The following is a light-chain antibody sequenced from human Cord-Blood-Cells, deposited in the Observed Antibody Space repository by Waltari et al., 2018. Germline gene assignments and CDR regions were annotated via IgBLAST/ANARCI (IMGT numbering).Light chain of an antibody. CDR3: QQYNNWPRT. CDR1: QSFISN. Sequence: ELVMTHFHAPLSVSPVLKATLSCRASQSFISNLAWYQQKPGQAPRLLIYGASTRATGIPARFSGSGSGTEFTLTISSLQSEDFAVYYCQQYNNWPRTFGQGTKVEIK. J-gene: IGKJ1*01. V-gene: IGKV3-15*01. CDR2: GAS.